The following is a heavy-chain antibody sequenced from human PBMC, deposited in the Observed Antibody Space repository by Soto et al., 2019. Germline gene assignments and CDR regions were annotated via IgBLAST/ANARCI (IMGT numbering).Heavy chain of an antibody. CDR1: GGSISSGGYY. CDR2: VHYSGST. CDR3: ARGQALFVF. V-gene: IGHV4-31*03. Sequence: QVQLQESGPGLVKPTQTLSLTCTVSGGSISSGGYYWSWIRQSPGEGLEWLGYVHYSGSTYYNPSLRSRVPISMDTSRNQFSLKLSSVAAADTAVYFCARGQALFVFWGQGALVTVSS. J-gene: IGHJ4*02.